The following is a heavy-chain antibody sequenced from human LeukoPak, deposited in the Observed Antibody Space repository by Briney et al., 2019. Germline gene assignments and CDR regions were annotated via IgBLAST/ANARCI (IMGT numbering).Heavy chain of an antibody. J-gene: IGHJ4*02. D-gene: IGHD1-14*01. CDR2: IHPNSGDT. Sequence: ASVKASCKASGYTFAGYPIHWVRQVPGQGLEWIGRIHPNSGDTYYAQKFQGRVTMTRDTSINTAYMDLSRLTSHDTAVFYCARDGNNRSSLHSWGQGTLVTVSS. CDR3: ARDGNNRSSLHS. V-gene: IGHV1-2*06. CDR1: GYTFAGYP.